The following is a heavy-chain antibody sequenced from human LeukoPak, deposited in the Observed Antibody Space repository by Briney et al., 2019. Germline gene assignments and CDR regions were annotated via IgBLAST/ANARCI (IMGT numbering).Heavy chain of an antibody. V-gene: IGHV5-51*01. CDR2: IYPGDSDT. CDR3: ARHLQGEYSYSDC. CDR1: GYSFTSYW. Sequence: GESLKISCKTSGYSFTSYWIGWVRQMPGKGLEWMGIIYPGDSDTRYSPSFQGQVTISADKSINTAYLQWSSLKASDTAMYYCARHLQGEYSYSDCWGQGTLVTVSS. J-gene: IGHJ4*02. D-gene: IGHD5-18*01.